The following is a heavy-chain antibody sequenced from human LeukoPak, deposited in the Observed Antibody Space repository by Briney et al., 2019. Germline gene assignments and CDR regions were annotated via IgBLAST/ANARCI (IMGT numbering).Heavy chain of an antibody. D-gene: IGHD3-10*01. J-gene: IGHJ4*02. V-gene: IGHV3-23*01. CDR3: AKVDGTMVRGGHLDY. CDR1: GLTFSSYA. Sequence: GGSLRLSCAASGLTFSSYAMSWVGQAPGKGLERVSAISGSGGSTYYADSVKGRFAISRDNSKNSLYLQMNSLRAEDTAVYYCAKVDGTMVRGGHLDYWGQGTLVTVSS. CDR2: ISGSGGST.